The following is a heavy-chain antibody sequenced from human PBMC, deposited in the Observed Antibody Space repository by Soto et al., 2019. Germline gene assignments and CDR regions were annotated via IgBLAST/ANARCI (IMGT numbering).Heavy chain of an antibody. V-gene: IGHV1-3*01. CDR1: GYTFTSYG. Sequence: ASVKVSCKASGYTFTSYGIHWVRQAPGQRLEWMGWINAANGDTKYSPKFQGRVTITRDTSASTAYMELSSLRSEDTAVYYCVRRHVSAAGIDWFDPWGQGTLVTVSS. CDR3: VRRHVSAAGIDWFDP. D-gene: IGHD6-13*01. J-gene: IGHJ5*02. CDR2: INAANGDT.